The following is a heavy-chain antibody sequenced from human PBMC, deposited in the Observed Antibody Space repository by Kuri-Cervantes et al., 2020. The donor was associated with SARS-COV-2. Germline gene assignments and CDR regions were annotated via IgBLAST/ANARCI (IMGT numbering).Heavy chain of an antibody. Sequence: WGSLRLSCAASGFTFSSYAMHWVRQAPGKGLEWVSSISSSSSYIYYADSVKGRFTISRDNARNSLYLQMNSLRAEDTAVYYCARGPVVRDAFDIWGQGTMVTVSS. J-gene: IGHJ3*02. CDR3: ARGPVVRDAFDI. CDR1: GFTFSSYA. CDR2: ISSSSSYI. D-gene: IGHD4-23*01. V-gene: IGHV3-21*01.